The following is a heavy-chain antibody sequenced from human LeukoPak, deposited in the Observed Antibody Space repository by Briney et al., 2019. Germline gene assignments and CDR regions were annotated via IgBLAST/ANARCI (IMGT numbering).Heavy chain of an antibody. Sequence: GGSLRLSCAASGFTFSNHWMTWVRQAPGKGLEWVANIKQDGTEKYYVDSVKGRFTISRDNAENSPYLQMNSLRAEDTAVYYCTRDTGCPGGTCYSFYDYWGQGTLVTVSS. CDR2: IKQDGTEK. D-gene: IGHD2-15*01. CDR1: GFTFSNHW. V-gene: IGHV3-7*01. CDR3: TRDTGCPGGTCYSFYDY. J-gene: IGHJ4*02.